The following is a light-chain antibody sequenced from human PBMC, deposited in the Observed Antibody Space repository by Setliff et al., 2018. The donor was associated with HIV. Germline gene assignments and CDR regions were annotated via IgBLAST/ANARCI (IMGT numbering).Light chain of an antibody. Sequence: QSALAQPPSVSGSPGQSVTISCTGTSSDVGSYNCVSWYQQPPGTAPKLMIYEVSNRPSGVPDRFSGSKSGNTASLTISGLQAEDEADYYCCSYAGTYTYIFGSGTKVTVL. J-gene: IGLJ1*01. CDR1: SSDVGSYNC. CDR2: EVS. CDR3: CSYAGTYTYI. V-gene: IGLV2-18*02.